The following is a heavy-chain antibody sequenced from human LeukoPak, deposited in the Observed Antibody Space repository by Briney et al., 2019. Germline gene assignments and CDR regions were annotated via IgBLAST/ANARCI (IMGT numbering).Heavy chain of an antibody. V-gene: IGHV4-34*01. CDR1: GGSFSGYY. CDR2: IYYSGST. D-gene: IGHD3-10*01. Sequence: SETLSLTCAVYGGSFSGYYWSWIRQPPGKGLEWIGSIYYSGSTYYNPSLKSRVTISVDTSKNQFSLKLSSVTAADTAVYYCASLAQYGSGSYEGGYWGQGTLVTVSS. CDR3: ASLAQYGSGSYEGGY. J-gene: IGHJ4*02.